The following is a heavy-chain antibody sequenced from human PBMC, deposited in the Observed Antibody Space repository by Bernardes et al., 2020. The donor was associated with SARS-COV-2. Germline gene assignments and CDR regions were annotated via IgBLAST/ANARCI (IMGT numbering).Heavy chain of an antibody. Sequence: ASVKVSCKASGYTFTTYTMNWVRQAPGQGLEWMGWININTGSPTYAQGFTGRFVFSLDTSVSTAYLQISSLKAEDTAVYYCARERNYDILTGYSGYYYYYMDVWGKGTKVTVSS. J-gene: IGHJ6*03. CDR1: GYTFTTYT. CDR2: ININTGSP. D-gene: IGHD3-9*01. CDR3: ARERNYDILTGYSGYYYYYMDV. V-gene: IGHV7-4-1*02.